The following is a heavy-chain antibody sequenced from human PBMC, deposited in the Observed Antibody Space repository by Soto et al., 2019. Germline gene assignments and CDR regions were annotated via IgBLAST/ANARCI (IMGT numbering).Heavy chain of an antibody. J-gene: IGHJ4*02. CDR3: ARVHYYGSGSFDY. D-gene: IGHD3-10*01. Sequence: PSETLSLTCAVSGYSISSGYYWGWIRQPPGKGLEWIGSIYHSGSTYYNPSLKSRVTISVGTSKNQFSLKLSSVTAADTAVYYCARVHYYGSGSFDYSGQGTLVTVS. CDR1: GYSISSGYY. CDR2: IYHSGST. V-gene: IGHV4-38-2*01.